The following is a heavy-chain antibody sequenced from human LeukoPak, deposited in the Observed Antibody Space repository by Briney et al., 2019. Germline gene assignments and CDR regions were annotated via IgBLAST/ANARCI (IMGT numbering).Heavy chain of an antibody. CDR2: IGSNAYGGTT. Sequence: APGKGLEWVGFIGSNAYGGTTEYAASVIGRFTISRDDSKSIAYLQVNSLKTEDTAVYYCTRARGYSYGYGDYWGPGTLVTVSS. CDR3: TRARGYSYGYGDY. D-gene: IGHD5-18*01. J-gene: IGHJ4*02. V-gene: IGHV3-49*02.